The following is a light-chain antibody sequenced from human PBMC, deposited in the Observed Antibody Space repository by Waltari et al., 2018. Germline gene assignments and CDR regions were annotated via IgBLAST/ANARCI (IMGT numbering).Light chain of an antibody. V-gene: IGKV1-39*01. CDR2: GAS. CDR1: QTINKF. Sequence: DIQMTQSPSSLSASVGDRVTITCRASQTINKFLNWYQHKPGKAPKLLIYGASSLYSGVPSRFSGRGSGTDFSLTINGLQAEDSATYYCQQRYSPPQNTFGQGTQVEI. CDR3: QQRYSPPQNT. J-gene: IGKJ5*01.